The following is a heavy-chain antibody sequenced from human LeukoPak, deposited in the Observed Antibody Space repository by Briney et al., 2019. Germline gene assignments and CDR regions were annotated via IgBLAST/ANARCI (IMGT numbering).Heavy chain of an antibody. V-gene: IGHV1-69*13. CDR1: GGTFSSYA. CDR3: ASQGYSSGWEQGYFDY. D-gene: IGHD6-19*01. CDR2: IIPIFGTA. J-gene: IGHJ4*02. Sequence: ASVKVSCKASGGTFSSYAISWARQAPGQGLEWMGGIIPIFGTANYAQKFQGRVTITADESTSTAYMELSSLRSEDTAVYYCASQGYSSGWEQGYFDYWGQGTLVTVSS.